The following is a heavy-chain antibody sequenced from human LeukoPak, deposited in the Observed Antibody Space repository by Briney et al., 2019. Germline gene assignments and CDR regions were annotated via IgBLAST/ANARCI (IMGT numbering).Heavy chain of an antibody. V-gene: IGHV3-30-3*01. CDR2: ISYDGSNK. D-gene: IGHD2-2*01. J-gene: IGHJ4*02. CDR3: ARDHCSSTSCYPAPLIDY. Sequence: GGSLRLSCAASGFTFSSYAMHWVHQAPGKGLEWVAAISYDGSNKYYADSVKGRFTISRDNSKNTLYLQINSLRAEDTAVYYCARDHCSSTSCYPAPLIDYWGQGTLVTVSS. CDR1: GFTFSSYA.